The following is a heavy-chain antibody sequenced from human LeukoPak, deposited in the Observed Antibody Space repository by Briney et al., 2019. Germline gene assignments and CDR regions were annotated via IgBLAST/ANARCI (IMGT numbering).Heavy chain of an antibody. CDR3: ARGGYSYGEYWYFDL. Sequence: PGGSLRLSCAASGFTFSSYWMHWVRQAPGKGLVWVSRINSDGSSTSYADSVKGRFTISRDNAKNTLYLQMNSLRAEDTAVYYCARGGYSYGEYWYFDLWGRGTLVTVSS. V-gene: IGHV3-74*01. CDR2: INSDGSST. J-gene: IGHJ2*01. D-gene: IGHD5-18*01. CDR1: GFTFSSYW.